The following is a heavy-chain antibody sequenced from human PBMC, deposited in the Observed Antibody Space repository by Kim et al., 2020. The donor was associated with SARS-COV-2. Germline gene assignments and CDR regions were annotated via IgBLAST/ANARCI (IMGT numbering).Heavy chain of an antibody. CDR3: ATLGHYYDSSGYYYDDPDY. Sequence: GGSLRLSCAASGFTFSSYAMSWVRQAPGKGLEWVSVIYSGGSSTYYADSVKGRFTISRDNSKNTLYLQMNSLRAEDTAVYYCATLGHYYDSSGYYYDDPDYWGQGTLVTVSS. J-gene: IGHJ4*02. CDR1: GFTFSSYA. V-gene: IGHV3-23*03. D-gene: IGHD3-22*01. CDR2: IYSGGSST.